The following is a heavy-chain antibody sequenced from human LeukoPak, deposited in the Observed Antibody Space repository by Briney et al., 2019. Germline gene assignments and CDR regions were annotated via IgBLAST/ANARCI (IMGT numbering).Heavy chain of an antibody. D-gene: IGHD2-15*01. CDR1: GGSISSGGYY. V-gene: IGHV4-31*03. J-gene: IGHJ4*02. CDR2: IYYSGST. Sequence: SQTLSLTCPVSGGSISSGGYYWSWIRQHPGKGLEWIGYIYYSGSTYYNPSLKSRVTISVDTSKNQFSLKLSSVTAADTAVYYCARDQGGRGWLDHWGQGTLVTVSS. CDR3: ARDQGGRGWLDH.